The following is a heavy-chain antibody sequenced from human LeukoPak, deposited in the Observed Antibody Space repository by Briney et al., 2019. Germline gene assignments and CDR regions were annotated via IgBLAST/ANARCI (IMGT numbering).Heavy chain of an antibody. Sequence: PGGSLRLSCAASGFTFSSYSMNWVRQAPGKGLEWVSSISSSSSYIYYADSVKGRFTISRDNAKNSLYLQMNSLRAEDTAVYYCARVAIFGVVIMDVWGKGTTVTVSS. CDR2: ISSSSSYI. D-gene: IGHD3-3*01. CDR1: GFTFSSYS. CDR3: ARVAIFGVVIMDV. J-gene: IGHJ6*03. V-gene: IGHV3-21*01.